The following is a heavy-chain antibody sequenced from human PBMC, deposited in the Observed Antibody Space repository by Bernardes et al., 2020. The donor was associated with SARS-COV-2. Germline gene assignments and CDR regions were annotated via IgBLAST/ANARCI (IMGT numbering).Heavy chain of an antibody. CDR2: INSACSST. D-gene: IGHD6-6*01. CDR3: ARENGIAARPDYYYYGMDY. J-gene: IGHJ6*02. CDR1: GFTFSSYC. Sequence: GGSLRLSCAASGFTFSSYCMHWVRQAPGKGLVWVSRINSACSSTSYADSVKGRFTISRDNAKNTLYLQMNSLRAEDTAVYYCARENGIAARPDYYYYGMDYWGQGTLVSVSS. V-gene: IGHV3-74*01.